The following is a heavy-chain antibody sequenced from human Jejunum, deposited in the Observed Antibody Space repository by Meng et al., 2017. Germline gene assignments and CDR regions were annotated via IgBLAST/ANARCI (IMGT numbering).Heavy chain of an antibody. Sequence: GESLKISCVASGFIFSSYGMRWARQAPGKGLEWVSIISGSGDTTYHADSVKGRFSISRDNSKNTLYLQMNSLRVEDTAIYYCTKDRYTDYSPAPDDWGQGTLVTVSS. CDR1: GFIFSSYG. J-gene: IGHJ4*02. D-gene: IGHD4-11*01. CDR3: TKDRYTDYSPAPDD. V-gene: IGHV3-23*01. CDR2: ISGSGDTT.